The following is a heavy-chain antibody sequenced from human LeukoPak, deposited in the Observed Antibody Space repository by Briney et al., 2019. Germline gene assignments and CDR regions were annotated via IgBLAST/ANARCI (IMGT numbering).Heavy chain of an antibody. CDR3: ARDGVPGGRDV. Sequence: GGFLRLSCAASGFAFSSHRMNCVRQAPGKGLEWVANVNREGSDKNYVDSVKGRFIISRDNAKNSLFLQMNSLRVEDTAVYYCARDGVPGGRDVWGQGTTVTVS. D-gene: IGHD3-16*01. V-gene: IGHV3-7*01. CDR2: VNREGSDK. J-gene: IGHJ6*02. CDR1: GFAFSSHR.